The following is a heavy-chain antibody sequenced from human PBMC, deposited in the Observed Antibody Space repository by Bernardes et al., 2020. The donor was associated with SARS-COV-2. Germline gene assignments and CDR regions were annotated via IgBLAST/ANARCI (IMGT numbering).Heavy chain of an antibody. J-gene: IGHJ1*01. Sequence: SETLSLTCAVNGGSFNDYYWSWIRQPPEKGLEWVGKISPSGSSAYTPSPKSRVTLTLDTSTNQSSLKLTSVTAADTAVYYCARGLVGARRQHWGHGTLVTVSS. CDR2: ISPSGSS. D-gene: IGHD1-26*01. V-gene: IGHV4-34*01. CDR3: ARGLVGARRQH. CDR1: GGSFNDYY.